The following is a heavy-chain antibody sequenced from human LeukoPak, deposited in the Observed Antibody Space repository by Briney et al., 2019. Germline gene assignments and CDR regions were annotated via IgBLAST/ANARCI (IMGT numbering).Heavy chain of an antibody. CDR2: ISGSGGST. V-gene: IGHV3-23*01. J-gene: IGHJ6*02. D-gene: IGHD6-19*01. Sequence: GGSLRLSCAASGFTFSSYAMSWVRQAPGEGLEWVSAISGSGGSTYYADSVKGRFTISRDNSKNTLYLQMNSLRAEDTAVYYCAGGIAVAGMYYYGMDVWGQGTTVTVSS. CDR3: AGGIAVAGMYYYGMDV. CDR1: GFTFSSYA.